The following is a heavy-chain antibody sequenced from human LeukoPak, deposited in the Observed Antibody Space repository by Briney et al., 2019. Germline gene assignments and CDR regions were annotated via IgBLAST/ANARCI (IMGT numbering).Heavy chain of an antibody. V-gene: IGHV3-30*18. J-gene: IGHJ3*02. Sequence: GGSLRLSCAASGFTFSSYGMHWVRQAPGKGLEWVAVISYDGSNKYYADSVKGRFTISRDNSKNTLYLQMNSLRAEDTAVYYCAKDRALATDDAFDIWGQGTMVTVSS. D-gene: IGHD5-12*01. CDR3: AKDRALATDDAFDI. CDR1: GFTFSSYG. CDR2: ISYDGSNK.